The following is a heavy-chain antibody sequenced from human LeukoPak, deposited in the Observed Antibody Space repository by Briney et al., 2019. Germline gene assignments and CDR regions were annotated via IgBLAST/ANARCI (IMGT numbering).Heavy chain of an antibody. CDR3: TTDSSTPREWPDY. Sequence: GGSLRLSCAASGFTFSNAWMSWVRQAPGKGLEWVGRIKSKTDGGTTDYAAPVKGRFTISRDDSKNTLYLQMNSLKTEDTAVYHCTTDSSTPREWPDYWGQGTLVTVSS. CDR1: GFTFSNAW. J-gene: IGHJ4*02. V-gene: IGHV3-15*01. D-gene: IGHD3-3*01. CDR2: IKSKTDGGTT.